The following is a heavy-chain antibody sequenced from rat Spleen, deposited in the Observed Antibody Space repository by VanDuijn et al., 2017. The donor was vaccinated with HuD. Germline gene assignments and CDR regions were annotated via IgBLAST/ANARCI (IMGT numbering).Heavy chain of an antibody. Sequence: EVQLVESGGGLVQPGRSLKLSCAASGFTFNNYVMTWVRQAPAKGLEWVATFSYDGISTYYRDSVRGRFTISSNNAESTLYLQMDSLRSEDTATYYCTRREQLSWFAYWGQGTLVTVSS. CDR3: TRREQLSWFAY. CDR1: GFTFNNYV. V-gene: IGHV5-29*01. CDR2: FSYDGIST. D-gene: IGHD1-10*01. J-gene: IGHJ3*01.